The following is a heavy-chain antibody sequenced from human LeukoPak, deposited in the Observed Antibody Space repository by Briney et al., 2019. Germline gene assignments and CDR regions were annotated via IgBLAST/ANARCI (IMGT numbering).Heavy chain of an antibody. V-gene: IGHV3-20*04. CDR3: ARGRNPGIAAAGFLDY. CDR1: GFTFDDYG. J-gene: IGHJ4*02. CDR2: INWNGGST. Sequence: PGGSLRLSCAASGFTFDDYGMSWVRQAPGKGLEWASGINWNGGSTGYADSVKGRFTISRDNAKNSLYLQMNSLRAEDTALYYCARGRNPGIAAAGFLDYWGQGTLVTVSS. D-gene: IGHD6-13*01.